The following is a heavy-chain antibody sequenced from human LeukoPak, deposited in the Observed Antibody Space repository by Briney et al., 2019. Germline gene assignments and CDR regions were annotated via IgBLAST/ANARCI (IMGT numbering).Heavy chain of an antibody. V-gene: IGHV4-31*03. CDR3: ARVTLLEWLLGLD. CDR1: GGSISSGGYY. CDR2: IYYSGST. Sequence: SETLSLTCTVSGGSISSGGYYWSWIRQHPGKGLEWIGYIYYSGSTYYNPSLKSRVTISVDTSKNQFSLKLSSVTAADTAVYYCARVTLLEWLLGLDWGQGTLVTVSS. D-gene: IGHD3-3*01. J-gene: IGHJ4*02.